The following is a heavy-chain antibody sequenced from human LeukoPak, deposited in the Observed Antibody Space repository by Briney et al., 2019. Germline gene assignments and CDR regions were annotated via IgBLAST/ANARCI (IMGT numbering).Heavy chain of an antibody. CDR2: IIPIFGTA. CDR1: GGTFSSYA. V-gene: IGHV1-69*13. Sequence: SVKVSCKASGGTFSSYAISWVRQAPGQGLEWMGGIIPIFGTANYAQKLQGRVTITADESTSTAYMELSSLRSEDTAVYYCARVGGTRWLQPWIDYWGQGTLVTVSS. J-gene: IGHJ4*02. D-gene: IGHD5-24*01. CDR3: ARVGGTRWLQPWIDY.